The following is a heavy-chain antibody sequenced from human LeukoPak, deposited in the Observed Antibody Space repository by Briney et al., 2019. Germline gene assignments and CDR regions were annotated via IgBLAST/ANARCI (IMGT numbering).Heavy chain of an antibody. CDR1: GFTFSGYN. Sequence: GGSLRLSCAASGFTFSGYNMNWVRQAPGRGLEWVSSISSSSSYIYYADSVKGRFTISRDNAKNSLYLQMNSPRAEDTAVYYCARDAVVVVAASGPGYYFDYWGQGTLVTVSS. CDR2: ISSSSSYI. CDR3: ARDAVVVVAASGPGYYFDY. J-gene: IGHJ4*02. V-gene: IGHV3-21*01. D-gene: IGHD2-15*01.